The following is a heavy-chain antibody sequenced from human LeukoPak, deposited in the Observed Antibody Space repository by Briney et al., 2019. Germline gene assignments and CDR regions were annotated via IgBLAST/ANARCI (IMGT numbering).Heavy chain of an antibody. CDR3: ARGRYSSSWTSYFDY. J-gene: IGHJ4*02. Sequence: PSETLSLTCAVYGGSFSGYYWSWIRQPPGKGLEWIGEINHSGSTNYNPSLKSRVTISVDTSKNQFSLKLSSVTAADTAVYYCARGRYSSSWTSYFDYWGQGTLVTVSS. V-gene: IGHV4-34*01. CDR2: INHSGST. CDR1: GGSFSGYY. D-gene: IGHD6-13*01.